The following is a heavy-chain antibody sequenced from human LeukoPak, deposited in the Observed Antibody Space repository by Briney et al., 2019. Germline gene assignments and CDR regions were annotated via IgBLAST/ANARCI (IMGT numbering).Heavy chain of an antibody. CDR1: GYTFFSYN. CDR3: ARDRQLKIESGSFTPLGY. D-gene: IGHD1-26*01. V-gene: IGHV1-18*01. Sequence: ASVKVSCKASGYTFFSYNINWVRQAPGKGLEWMGWISAYNGNTDHAQKFQGRVTMTTDTSTRTAYMELRSLRSDDTAVYYCARDRQLKIESGSFTPLGYWGQGTLVTVSS. CDR2: ISAYNGNT. J-gene: IGHJ4*02.